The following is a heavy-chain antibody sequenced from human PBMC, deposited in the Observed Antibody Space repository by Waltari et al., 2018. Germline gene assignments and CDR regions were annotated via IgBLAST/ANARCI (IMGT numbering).Heavy chain of an antibody. Sequence: EVQLLESGGGLVQPGGSLRLSCAASGFPFSSYAMSWVRPAPGKGLEWVSAISGSGGSTYYADSVKGRFTISRDNSKNTLYLQMNSLRAEDTAVYYCASPWYEVYYYYGMDVWGQGTTVTVSS. D-gene: IGHD6-13*01. J-gene: IGHJ6*02. V-gene: IGHV3-23*01. CDR2: ISGSGGST. CDR3: ASPWYEVYYYYGMDV. CDR1: GFPFSSYA.